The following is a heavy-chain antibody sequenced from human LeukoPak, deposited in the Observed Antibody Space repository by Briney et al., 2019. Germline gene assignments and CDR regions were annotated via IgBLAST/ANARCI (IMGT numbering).Heavy chain of an antibody. CDR1: GFTLSNFA. CDR3: ARRSGIAVAGAFDY. CDR2: ITGSGDST. J-gene: IGHJ4*02. D-gene: IGHD6-19*01. V-gene: IGHV3-23*01. Sequence: GGSLTLSCAASGFTLSNFAMRWVRHPPGKGLEWVSGITGSGDSTYHADSEKGRFTISRDKSKNTLYLQMNSLRAEDTAVYYCARRSGIAVAGAFDYWGQGTLVTVSS.